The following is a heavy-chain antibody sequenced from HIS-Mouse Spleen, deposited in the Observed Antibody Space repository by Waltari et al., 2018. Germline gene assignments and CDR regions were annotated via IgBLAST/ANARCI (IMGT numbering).Heavy chain of an antibody. V-gene: IGHV3-7*01. CDR2: IKQDESEK. CDR1: GFPFIRLW. J-gene: IGHJ4*02. Sequence: EVQLLESGGGLVQPGGSLRLSCAAPGFPFIRLWMSWVRQAPGRGLEWGANIKQDESEKYYVDSVKGRFTISRDNAKNSLYLQMNSLRAEDTAVYYCAREIRAFDYWGQGTLVTVSS. CDR3: AREIRAFDY.